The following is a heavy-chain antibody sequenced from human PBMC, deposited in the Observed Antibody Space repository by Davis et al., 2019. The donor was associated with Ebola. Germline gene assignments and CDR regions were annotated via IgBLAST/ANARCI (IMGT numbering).Heavy chain of an antibody. D-gene: IGHD6-19*01. CDR1: GFTFGDYA. Sequence: PGGSLRLSCTASGFTFGDYAMSWVRQAPGKGLEWVGFIRSKAYGGTTEYAASVKGRFTISRDDSKSIAYLQLNSLKTEDTAVYYCTRCSGWYRFNYYGMDVWGQGTTVTVSS. J-gene: IGHJ6*02. CDR2: IRSKAYGGTT. V-gene: IGHV3-49*04. CDR3: TRCSGWYRFNYYGMDV.